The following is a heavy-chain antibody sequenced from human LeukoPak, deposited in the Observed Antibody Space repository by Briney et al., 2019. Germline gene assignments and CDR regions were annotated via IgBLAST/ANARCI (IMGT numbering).Heavy chain of an antibody. CDR3: AKGFFIGTLTKNWFDP. D-gene: IGHD4-17*01. CDR2: ISGSGGST. CDR1: GFTISSYA. V-gene: IGHV3-23*01. J-gene: IGHJ5*02. Sequence: PGGSLRLSCAASGFTISSYAMGWARQAPGKGLEWVSAISGSGGSTYYADSLKGRFTISRDNSKSTVYLQMNSLRAEDTAEYYCAKGFFIGTLTKNWFDPWGQGTLFTVSS.